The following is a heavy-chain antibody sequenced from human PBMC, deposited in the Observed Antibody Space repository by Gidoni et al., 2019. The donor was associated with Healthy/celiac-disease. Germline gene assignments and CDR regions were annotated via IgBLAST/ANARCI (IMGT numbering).Heavy chain of an antibody. V-gene: IGHV4-30-4*01. CDR2: IYYSGST. D-gene: IGHD3-10*01. Sequence: QVQLQESGPGLVKPSQTLSLTCTVSGGSISRGDYYWSWIRQPPGKGLECIGYIYYSGSTYYNPSLKSRVTISVDTSKNQFSLKLSSVTAADTAVYYCARAHRGGKLMVRGGFDYWGQGTLVTVSS. CDR3: ARAHRGGKLMVRGGFDY. J-gene: IGHJ4*02. CDR1: GGSISRGDYY.